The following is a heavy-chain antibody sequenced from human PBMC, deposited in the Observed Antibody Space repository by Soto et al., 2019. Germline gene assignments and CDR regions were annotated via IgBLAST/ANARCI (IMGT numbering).Heavy chain of an antibody. CDR2: INHSGST. V-gene: IGHV4-34*01. CDR3: ARESVAGALSPYYYYYYGMDV. D-gene: IGHD6-19*01. Sequence: SETLSLTCAVYGGSFSGYYWSWIRQPPGKGLEWIGEINHSGSTNYNPSLKSRVTISVDTSKNQFSLKLSSVTAADTAVYYCARESVAGALSPYYYYYYGMDVWGQGTTVTVSS. CDR1: GGSFSGYY. J-gene: IGHJ6*02.